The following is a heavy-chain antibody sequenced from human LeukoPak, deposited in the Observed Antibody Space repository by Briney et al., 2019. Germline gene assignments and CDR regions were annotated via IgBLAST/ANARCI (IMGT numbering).Heavy chain of an antibody. V-gene: IGHV3-30*02. Sequence: PGGSLRLSCAASGFTFSSYGMHWVRQAPGKGLEWVAFIRYDGSNKYYADSVKGRFTISRDNSKNTLYLQMNSLRAEDTAVYYCAKDPGDSSSSGYMNYWGQGTLVTVSS. CDR2: IRYDGSNK. CDR1: GFTFSSYG. CDR3: AKDPGDSSSSGYMNY. J-gene: IGHJ4*02. D-gene: IGHD6-6*01.